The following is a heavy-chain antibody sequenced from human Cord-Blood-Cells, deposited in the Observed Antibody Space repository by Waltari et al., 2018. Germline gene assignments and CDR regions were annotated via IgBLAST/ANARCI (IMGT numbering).Heavy chain of an antibody. D-gene: IGHD2-15*01. CDR2: IYYSGST. V-gene: IGHV4-31*03. CDR3: ARDGVVVVAATHYYYGMDV. J-gene: IGHJ6*02. CDR1: GGSISSGGYY. Sequence: QVQLQESGPGLVKPSQTLSLTCTVSGGSISSGGYYWSWIRQHPGKGLEWIGYIYYSGSTYYNPSLKSRVTISVDTSKNHFSLKLSSVTAADTAVYYCARDGVVVVAATHYYYGMDVWGQGTTVTVSS.